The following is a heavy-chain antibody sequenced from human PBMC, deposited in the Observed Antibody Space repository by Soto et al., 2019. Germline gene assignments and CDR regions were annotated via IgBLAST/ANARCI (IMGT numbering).Heavy chain of an antibody. Sequence: PGGSLRLSCAASGFTFSSYGMHWVRQAPGKGLEWVAVISYDGSNKYYADSVKGRFTISRDNSKNTLYLQMNSLRAEDTAVYYCAKDYVDTAMVLDYWGQGTLVTVSS. V-gene: IGHV3-30*18. CDR2: ISYDGSNK. CDR1: GFTFSSYG. D-gene: IGHD5-18*01. J-gene: IGHJ4*02. CDR3: AKDYVDTAMVLDY.